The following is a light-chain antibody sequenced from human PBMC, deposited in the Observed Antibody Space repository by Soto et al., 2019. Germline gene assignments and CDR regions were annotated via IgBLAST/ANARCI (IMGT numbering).Light chain of an antibody. V-gene: IGLV2-8*01. CDR3: SSYAGSTNYV. Sequence: QSVLTQPPSASGSPERSVTISCTGTSSDVGGYNYVSWYQQHPGKAPKLMIYEVSKRPSGVPVRFSGSKSGNTASLTVSDLQSEDEADYYCSSYAGSTNYVFGTGTKLTVL. CDR1: SSDVGGYNY. J-gene: IGLJ1*01. CDR2: EVS.